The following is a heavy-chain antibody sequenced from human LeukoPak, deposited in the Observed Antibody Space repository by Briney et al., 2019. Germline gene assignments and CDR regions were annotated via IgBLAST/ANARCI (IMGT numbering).Heavy chain of an antibody. D-gene: IGHD3-3*01. J-gene: IGHJ4*02. V-gene: IGHV1-46*01. Sequence: VASVTVSCKASGYTFTSYYMHWVRQAPGQGLEWMGIINPSGGSTSYAQKFQGRVTMTRDTSTSTVYMELSSLRSEDTAVYYCAAIFGVVRPIDYWGQGTLVTVSS. CDR2: INPSGGST. CDR1: GYTFTSYY. CDR3: AAIFGVVRPIDY.